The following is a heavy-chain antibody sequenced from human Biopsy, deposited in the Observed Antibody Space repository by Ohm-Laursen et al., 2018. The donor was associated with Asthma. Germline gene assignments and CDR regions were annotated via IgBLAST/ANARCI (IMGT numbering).Heavy chain of an antibody. CDR1: GGSISVSNW. J-gene: IGHJ4*02. D-gene: IGHD3-22*01. CDR2: IYHLGNA. CDR3: ARRWRSYDSSNYYLGQ. V-gene: IGHV4-4*02. Sequence: SETLSLTCDVSGGSISVSNWWSWVRQPPGRGLEWIGQIYHLGNANYNPSLKSRVTMSVDKSKNQFSLKLTSVTAADTAVYFCARRWRSYDSSNYYLGQWGQGTLVTVSS.